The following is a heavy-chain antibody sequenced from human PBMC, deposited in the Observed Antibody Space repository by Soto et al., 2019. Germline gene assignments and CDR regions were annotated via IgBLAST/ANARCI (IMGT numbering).Heavy chain of an antibody. CDR3: ARGLLFGHQRHYGMDV. D-gene: IGHD3-22*01. CDR2: ISYDGSNK. Sequence: QPGGSLRLSCAASGFTFSSYAMHWVRQAPGKGLEWVAVISYDGSNKYYADSVKGRFTISRDNSKNTLYLQMNSLRAEDTAVYYCARGLLFGHQRHYGMDVWGQGTTVTVSS. J-gene: IGHJ6*02. V-gene: IGHV3-30-3*01. CDR1: GFTFSSYA.